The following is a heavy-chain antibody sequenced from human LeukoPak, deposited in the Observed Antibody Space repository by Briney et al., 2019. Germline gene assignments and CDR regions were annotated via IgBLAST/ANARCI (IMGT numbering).Heavy chain of an antibody. D-gene: IGHD6-13*01. V-gene: IGHV3-30*18. Sequence: QPGGSLRLSCPASGFSFSNYGMQWVRQAPGKGLEWVAVISHDGTVKHHADSVKGRFTISRDNSKNILYLQMNSLRPDDTAVYYCAKEMTKYSSTCFDYWGQGTLVTVSS. CDR1: GFSFSNYG. CDR2: ISHDGTVK. J-gene: IGHJ4*02. CDR3: AKEMTKYSSTCFDY.